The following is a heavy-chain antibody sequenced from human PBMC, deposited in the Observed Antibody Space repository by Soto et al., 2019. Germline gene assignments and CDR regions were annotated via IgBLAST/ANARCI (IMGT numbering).Heavy chain of an antibody. D-gene: IGHD3-22*01. CDR2: IYHTGST. CDR1: GGSISSGGYS. J-gene: IGHJ4*02. Sequence: PSETLSLTCAVSGGSISSGGYSGSWIRQPPGKGLEWIAYIYHTGSTNYNPSLKSRVTLSADTSKNQFSLKLSSVTAADTAMYYCARVDSSGSYFDSWGQGTLVTVSS. V-gene: IGHV4-61*08. CDR3: ARVDSSGSYFDS.